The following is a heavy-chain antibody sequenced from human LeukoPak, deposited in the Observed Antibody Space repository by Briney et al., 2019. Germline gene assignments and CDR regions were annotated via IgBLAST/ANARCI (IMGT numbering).Heavy chain of an antibody. CDR1: GGTFSSYA. CDR2: IIPIFGRP. J-gene: IGHJ4*02. CDR3: ARGFRSGSLALGFDY. D-gene: IGHD1-26*01. V-gene: IGHV1-69*01. Sequence: ASVKVSCKASGGTFSSYAISWVRQAPGQGLEWMGGIIPIFGRPNYAQKFQGRVTITADESTSTAYMELSSLRSEDTAVYYCARGFRSGSLALGFDYWGQGTLVTVSS.